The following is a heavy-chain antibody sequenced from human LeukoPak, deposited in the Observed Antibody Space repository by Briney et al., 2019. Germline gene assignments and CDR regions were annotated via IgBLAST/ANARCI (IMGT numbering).Heavy chain of an antibody. D-gene: IGHD3-22*01. Sequence: GGSLRLSCAASGFTFNDYYMSWIRQAPGKGLEWVSYISDSGRTIYLADSVKGRFTISRDNAKNSLSLQMNSLRAEDTAVYYCARGSPRRGDSSGYYYYWGQGTLVTVSS. V-gene: IGHV3-11*04. CDR1: GFTFNDYY. CDR3: ARGSPRRGDSSGYYYY. J-gene: IGHJ4*02. CDR2: ISDSGRTI.